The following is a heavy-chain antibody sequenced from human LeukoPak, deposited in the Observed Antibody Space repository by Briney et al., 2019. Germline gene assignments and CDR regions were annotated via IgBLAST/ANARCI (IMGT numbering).Heavy chain of an antibody. CDR2: ISNSGTIM. D-gene: IGHD1-14*01. J-gene: IGHJ3*02. V-gene: IGHV3-48*03. CDR3: AGPRYSPDAFDI. Sequence: PGGSLRLSCAASGFTFSSYEMNWVRQAPGKGPEWVSHISNSGTIMYYADSVKGRFTISRDNAKNSLYLQMNSLRAEDTAVYYCAGPRYSPDAFDIWGQGTTVTVSS. CDR1: GFTFSSYE.